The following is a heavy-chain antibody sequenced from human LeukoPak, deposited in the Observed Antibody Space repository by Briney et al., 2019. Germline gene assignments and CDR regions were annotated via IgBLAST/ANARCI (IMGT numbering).Heavy chain of an antibody. V-gene: IGHV4-34*01. D-gene: IGHD3-16*01. Sequence: SETLSLTCAVYGGSFSGYYWSWIRQPPGKGLEWIGEINHSGSTNYNPSLKSRVTISVDTSKNQFSLKLSSVTAADTAVYYCERVRRRYDYVWGRPIARDDAFDIWGQGTMVTVSS. J-gene: IGHJ3*02. CDR1: GGSFSGYY. CDR3: ERVRRRYDYVWGRPIARDDAFDI. CDR2: INHSGST.